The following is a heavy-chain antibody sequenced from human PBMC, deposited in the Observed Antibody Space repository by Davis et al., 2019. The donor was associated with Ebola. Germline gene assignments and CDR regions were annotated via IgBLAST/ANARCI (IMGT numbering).Heavy chain of an antibody. Sequence: MPGGSLRLSCTVSGGSISSGDYYWSWIRQPPGKGLEWIGEINHSGSTNYNPSLKSRVTISVDTSKNQFSLKLSSVTAADTAVYYCARGRTVDTAMVTGFYYGMDVWGQGTTVTVSS. D-gene: IGHD5-18*01. CDR2: INHSGST. J-gene: IGHJ6*02. CDR3: ARGRTVDTAMVTGFYYGMDV. V-gene: IGHV4-39*07. CDR1: GGSISSGDYY.